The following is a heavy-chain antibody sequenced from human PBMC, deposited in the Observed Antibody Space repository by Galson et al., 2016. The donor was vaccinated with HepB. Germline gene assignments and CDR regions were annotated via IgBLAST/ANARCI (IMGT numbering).Heavy chain of an antibody. J-gene: IGHJ6*02. CDR3: AGEPGIPNGMDV. Sequence: SLRLSCAASGFTVSNYYMNWVRQAPGKGLEWVSVSYIGGDTYYEDSVKGRFTISRDNSKNTLYLQMNSLRVEDTAVYYCAGEPGIPNGMDVWGQGTTVTVSS. D-gene: IGHD1-14*01. V-gene: IGHV3-66*01. CDR1: GFTVSNYY. CDR2: SYIGGDT.